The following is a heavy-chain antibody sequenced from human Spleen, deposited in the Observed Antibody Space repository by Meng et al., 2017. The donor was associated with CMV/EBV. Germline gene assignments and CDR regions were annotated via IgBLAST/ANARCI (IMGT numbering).Heavy chain of an antibody. Sequence: LSLTCAASGFTFSSYSMNWVRQAPGKGLEWVSSISSSSIYIYYADSMKGRFNISRDNAKNSLYLQMNSLRAEDTAVYYCARGAVDDSSGYYHPLGYWGQGTLVTVSS. CDR1: GFTFSSYS. CDR3: ARGAVDDSSGYYHPLGY. J-gene: IGHJ4*02. CDR2: ISSSSIYI. V-gene: IGHV3-21*01. D-gene: IGHD3-22*01.